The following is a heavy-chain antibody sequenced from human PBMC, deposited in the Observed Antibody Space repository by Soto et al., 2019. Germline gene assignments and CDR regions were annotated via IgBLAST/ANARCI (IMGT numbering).Heavy chain of an antibody. V-gene: IGHV2-5*02. D-gene: IGHD2-21*02. CDR1: GFSLSTSGVG. CDR2: IYWDDDK. CDR3: IQSRCGGDCLQSYASHYYYGMDV. Sequence: QITLKESGPTLVKPTQTLTLTCTFSGFSLSTSGVGVGWIRQPPGKALEWLALIYWDDDKRYSPSLRSRLTTNKDTSKNQLVLTMTNMDPVDTPTYYCIQSRCGGDCLQSYASHYYYGMDVWGQGTTVTVSS. J-gene: IGHJ6*02.